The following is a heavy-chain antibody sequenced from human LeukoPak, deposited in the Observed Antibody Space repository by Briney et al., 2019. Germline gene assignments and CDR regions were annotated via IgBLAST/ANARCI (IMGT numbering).Heavy chain of an antibody. Sequence: SETLSLTCAVYGGSFSGYYWSWIRQPPGKGLEWIGYIHYSGSTNYNPSLKSRVTISVDTSKNQFSLKLSSVTAADTAVYYCASLVTEWLLIDYWGQGTLVTVSS. V-gene: IGHV4-59*01. J-gene: IGHJ4*02. CDR2: IHYSGST. CDR3: ASLVTEWLLIDY. D-gene: IGHD3-3*01. CDR1: GGSFSGYY.